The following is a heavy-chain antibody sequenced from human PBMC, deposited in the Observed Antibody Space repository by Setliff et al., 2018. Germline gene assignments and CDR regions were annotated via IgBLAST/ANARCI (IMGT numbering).Heavy chain of an antibody. Sequence: SETLSLTCTVSGGSSSSHYWSWIRQPPGKGLEWIGYIHYSGTTNYNPSLKSRVTLSLDTAKNQFSLVLRAVTAADTALYYCARENGYCSGGACYFLFDYWGQGTLVTVSS. V-gene: IGHV4-59*11. D-gene: IGHD2-15*01. J-gene: IGHJ4*02. CDR3: ARENGYCSGGACYFLFDY. CDR1: GGSSSSHY. CDR2: IHYSGTT.